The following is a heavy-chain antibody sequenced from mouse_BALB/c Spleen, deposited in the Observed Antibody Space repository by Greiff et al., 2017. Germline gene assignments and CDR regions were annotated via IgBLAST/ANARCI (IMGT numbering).Heavy chain of an antibody. V-gene: IGHV2-6-7*01. CDR1: GFSLTGYG. CDR2: IWGDGST. J-gene: IGHJ4*01. Sequence: QVQLKESGPGLVAPSQSLSITCTVSGFSLTGYGVNWVRQPPGKGLEWLGMIWGDGSTDYNSALKSRLSISKDNSKSQVFLKMNSLQTDDTARYYCARQKGNYAMDCWGQGTAVTVSS. CDR3: ARQKGNYAMDC.